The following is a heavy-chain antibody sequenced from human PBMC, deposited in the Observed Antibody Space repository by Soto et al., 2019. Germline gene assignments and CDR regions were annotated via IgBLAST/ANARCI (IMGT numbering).Heavy chain of an antibody. CDR3: ARIDLDSWQVTLGS. CDR1: GFSFERYW. D-gene: IGHD3-10*01. J-gene: IGHJ5*02. CDR2: IDKDGAVT. V-gene: IGHV3-74*01. Sequence: EVQLVESGGGLVQPGGSLRLSCAASGFSFERYWMHWVRQAPGKGLMWVARIDKDGAVTNYAQSVKGRFTISRDNAKNTRYLTMNSLRAEDSALYYCARIDLDSWQVTLGSWGQGTLVTVSS.